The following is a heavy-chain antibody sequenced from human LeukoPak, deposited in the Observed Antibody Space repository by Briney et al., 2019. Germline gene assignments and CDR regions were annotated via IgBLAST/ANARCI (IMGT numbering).Heavy chain of an antibody. CDR2: MNPNSGNT. Sequence: ASVKFSWKASGYTFTSYDINWVRQATGQGVEWMGWMNPNSGNTGYAKKFEGRITMTRNTSISTAYMVRSSRRSEDTAAYYCARRPSLVVVAATLDNCGQGTLGTVSS. CDR3: ARRPSLVVVAATLDN. CDR1: GYTFTSYD. D-gene: IGHD2-15*01. J-gene: IGHJ4*02. V-gene: IGHV1-8*01.